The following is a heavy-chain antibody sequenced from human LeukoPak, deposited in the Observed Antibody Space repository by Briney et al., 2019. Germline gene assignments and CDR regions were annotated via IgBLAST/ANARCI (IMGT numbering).Heavy chain of an antibody. D-gene: IGHD3-10*01. V-gene: IGHV1-69*13. CDR2: IIPIFGTA. CDR1: GYTFTSYY. Sequence: ASVKVSCKAYGYTFTSYYMHWVRQAPGQGLEWMGGIIPIFGTANYAQKFQGRVTITADESTSTAYMELSSLRSEDTAVYYCARASFIVRGVIIDAFDIWGQGTMVTVSS. CDR3: ARASFIVRGVIIDAFDI. J-gene: IGHJ3*02.